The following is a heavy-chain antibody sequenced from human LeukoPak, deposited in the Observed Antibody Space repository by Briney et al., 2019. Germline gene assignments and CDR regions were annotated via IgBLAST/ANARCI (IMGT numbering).Heavy chain of an antibody. J-gene: IGHJ4*02. CDR3: AKDPRMTTVTKGDY. D-gene: IGHD4-17*01. CDR2: ISYDGSNK. V-gene: IGHV3-30*18. CDR1: GFTFSSYG. Sequence: PGRSLRLSCAASGFTFSSYGMHWVRQAPGKGLEWVAVISYDGSNKYYADSVKGRFTISRDNSKNTLYLQINSLRAEDTAVYYCAKDPRMTTVTKGDYWGQGTLVTVSS.